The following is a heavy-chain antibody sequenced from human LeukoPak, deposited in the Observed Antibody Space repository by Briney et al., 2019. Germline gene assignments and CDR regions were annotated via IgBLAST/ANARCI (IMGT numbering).Heavy chain of an antibody. V-gene: IGHV3-30-3*01. J-gene: IGHJ6*04. CDR2: ISYDGSNK. D-gene: IGHD2-2*01. CDR3: ARGDCSSTSCQDYYYGMDV. Sequence: PGGSLRLSCAASGFTFSSYAMRWVRQAPGKGLEWVAVISYDGSNKYYADSVKGRFTISRDNAKNSLYLQMNSLRAEDTAVYYCARGDCSSTSCQDYYYGMDVWGKGTTVTVSS. CDR1: GFTFSSYA.